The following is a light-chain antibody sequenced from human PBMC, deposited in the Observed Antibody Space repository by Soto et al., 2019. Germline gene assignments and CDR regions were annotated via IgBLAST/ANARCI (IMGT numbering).Light chain of an antibody. CDR1: QSVSSY. Sequence: EIVLTQSPGTLSLSPGEKATLSCRASQSVSSYLAWYQQKHGQAPRLLIYDASNRATGIPARFSGSGYGTYFTLIISCQEPEDFAVYYGQQRSNWLTFGGGTKVEIK. J-gene: IGKJ4*01. CDR2: DAS. V-gene: IGKV3-11*01. CDR3: QQRSNWLT.